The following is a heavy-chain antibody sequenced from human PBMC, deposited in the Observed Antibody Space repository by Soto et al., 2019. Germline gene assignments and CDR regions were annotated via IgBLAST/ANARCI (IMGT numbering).Heavy chain of an antibody. Sequence: GGSLRLSCAASGFTFSGSAMHWVGQACGKGLEWVGRIRSTANSYATASAASVKGRFTISRDDSKNTAYLQMNSLKTEDTAVYYCARDIPILDYWGQGTLVTVSS. CDR1: GFTFSGSA. D-gene: IGHD2-15*01. CDR3: ARDIPILDY. CDR2: IRSTANSYAT. J-gene: IGHJ4*02. V-gene: IGHV3-73*01.